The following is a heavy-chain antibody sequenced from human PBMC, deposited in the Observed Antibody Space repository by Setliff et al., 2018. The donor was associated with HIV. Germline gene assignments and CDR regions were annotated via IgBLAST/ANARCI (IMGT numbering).Heavy chain of an antibody. V-gene: IGHV3-48*01. CDR1: GFTFGDFC. J-gene: IGHJ6*03. Sequence: PGGSLRLSCETSGFTFGDFCMNWVRQAPGKGLEWISYISSKRTSIYYADSVKGRFTISRDSDRNSLYLQMNGLRAEDTAVYYCARGPTTVTNYYYYMDVWGKGTTVTVSS. CDR2: ISSKRTSI. D-gene: IGHD4-17*01. CDR3: ARGPTTVTNYYYYMDV.